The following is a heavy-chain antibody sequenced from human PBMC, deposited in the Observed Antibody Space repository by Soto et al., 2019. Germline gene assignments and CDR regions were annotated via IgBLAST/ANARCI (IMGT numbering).Heavy chain of an antibody. V-gene: IGHV1-46*01. CDR2: INPSGGST. CDR1: GYTFTSCS. CDR3: ARDWVTAAGHYHYGLDV. J-gene: IGHJ6*02. D-gene: IGHD3-16*01. Sequence: QVQLVQSGAEVKKPGASVKVSCKASGYTFTSCSIHWVRQAPGQGLEWMGIINPSGGSTTYAQKFKGRVFMTRDTSTSTVYMELSSLRSEDTAVYYCARDWVTAAGHYHYGLDVWGQGTTVTVSS.